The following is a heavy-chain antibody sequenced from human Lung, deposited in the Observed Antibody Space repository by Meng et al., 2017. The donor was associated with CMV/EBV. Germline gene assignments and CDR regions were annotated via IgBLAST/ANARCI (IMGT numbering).Heavy chain of an antibody. CDR3: ARETITRPRNSFDY. V-gene: IGHV4-61*01. D-gene: IGHD3-10*01. CDR2: IYYSGST. J-gene: IGHJ4*02. Sequence: SVGSGRRASYYWSWIRQPPGKGLEWIGYIYYSGSTNYNPSLKSRVTISLDTSKNQFSLDLTSVTAADTAVYYCARETITRPRNSFDYWGQGTLVTVSS. CDR1: VGSGRRASYY.